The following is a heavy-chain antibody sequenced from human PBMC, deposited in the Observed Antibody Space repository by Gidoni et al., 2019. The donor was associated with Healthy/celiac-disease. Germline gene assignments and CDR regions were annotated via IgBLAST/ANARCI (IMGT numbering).Heavy chain of an antibody. Sequence: EFQLLESGGGLVHPWGSLRLSFAASGFTFSSYAMSWVRQAPGKGLEWVSAIRGSGGSTYYADSVKGRFTISRDNYKNTLYLQMNSLRAEDTAVYYCAKEGSKLWFDFDYWGQGTLVTVSS. CDR3: AKEGSKLWFDFDY. CDR1: GFTFSSYA. D-gene: IGHD3-10*01. CDR2: IRGSGGST. V-gene: IGHV3-23*01. J-gene: IGHJ4*02.